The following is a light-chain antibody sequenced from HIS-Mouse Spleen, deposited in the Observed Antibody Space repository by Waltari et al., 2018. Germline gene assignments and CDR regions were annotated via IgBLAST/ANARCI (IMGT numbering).Light chain of an antibody. V-gene: IGLV3-25*03. CDR1: PLPKQY. CDR2: KDS. Sequence: SYELPQPPSVSVSPGQTARITCTGHPLPKQYPYWYQQKPGQAPVLWIYKDSERPSGIPERFSGSSSGTTVTLTISGVQAEDEADYYCQSADSSGTGWVFGGGTKLTVL. J-gene: IGLJ3*02. CDR3: QSADSSGTGWV.